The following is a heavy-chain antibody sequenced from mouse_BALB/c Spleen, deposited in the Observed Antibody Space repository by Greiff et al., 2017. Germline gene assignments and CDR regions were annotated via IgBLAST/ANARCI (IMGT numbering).Heavy chain of an antibody. CDR1: GYAFSSSW. CDR2: IYPGDGDT. CDR3: ASGYGNSFAY. V-gene: IGHV1-82*01. D-gene: IGHD2-1*01. Sequence: VQLQQSGPELVKPGASVKISCKASGYAFSSSWMNWVKQRPGQGLEWIGRIYPGDGDTNYNGKFKGKATLTADKSSSTAYMQLSSLTSVDSAVYFCASGYGNSFAYWGQGTLVTVSA. J-gene: IGHJ3*01.